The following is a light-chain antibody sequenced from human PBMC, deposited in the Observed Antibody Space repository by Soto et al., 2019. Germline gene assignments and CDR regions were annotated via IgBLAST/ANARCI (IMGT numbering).Light chain of an antibody. CDR3: VSYAGSNNLV. J-gene: IGLJ3*02. Sequence: QSALTQPPSASGSPGQSVTISCTGTSSDVGGYKYVSWYQQHPGKAPKLMIYEGTKRPSGVPDRFSGSKSGDTASLTVSGLQAEYEADYYCVSYAGSNNLVFGGGTKLTVL. V-gene: IGLV2-8*01. CDR1: SSDVGGYKY. CDR2: EGT.